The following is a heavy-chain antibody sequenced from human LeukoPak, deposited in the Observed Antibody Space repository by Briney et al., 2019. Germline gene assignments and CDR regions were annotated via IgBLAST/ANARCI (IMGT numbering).Heavy chain of an antibody. Sequence: GGSLRLSCATSGFSFSSYAMSWVRQAPGKGLEWASAMSSSDDGRYYAASVRGRFTISRDTSRSTLYLQMNSLRAEDAAVYYCAKAPVTSCRGAFCHPFDYWGQGTLVTVTS. V-gene: IGHV3-23*01. CDR3: AKAPVTSCRGAFCHPFDY. CDR1: GFSFSSYA. CDR2: MSSSDDGR. D-gene: IGHD2-15*01. J-gene: IGHJ4*02.